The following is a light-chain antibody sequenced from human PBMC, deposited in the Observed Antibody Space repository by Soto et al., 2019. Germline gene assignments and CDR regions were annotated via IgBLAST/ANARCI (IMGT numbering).Light chain of an antibody. CDR3: SSYACSIL. J-gene: IGLJ1*01. CDR2: EVS. V-gene: IGLV2-8*01. Sequence: QSALTQPPSASGSPGQSVTISCTGTSSDVGGYNYVSWYQQHPGKAPKLMIYEVSKRPSGVPDRFSGSKSGNTASLTVSGLQAEDEADYYCSSYACSILFGTGTKLTVL. CDR1: SSDVGGYNY.